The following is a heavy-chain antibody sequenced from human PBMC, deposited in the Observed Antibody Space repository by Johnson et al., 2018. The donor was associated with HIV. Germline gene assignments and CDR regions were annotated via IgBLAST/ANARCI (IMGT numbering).Heavy chain of an antibody. CDR1: GFTFDDYA. D-gene: IGHD3-16*01. CDR3: AKGGGSEWGPLGAFEI. V-gene: IGHV3-9*01. J-gene: IGHJ3*02. Sequence: VQLVESGGGLVQPGRSLRLSCAASGFTFDDYAMHWVRQAPGKGLEWVSGISWNSGSIGYADSVKGLFTISRDNAKNSLYLQMNSMRAEDTALYYWAKGGGSEWGPLGAFEIWGQGTMVTVSS. CDR2: ISWNSGSI.